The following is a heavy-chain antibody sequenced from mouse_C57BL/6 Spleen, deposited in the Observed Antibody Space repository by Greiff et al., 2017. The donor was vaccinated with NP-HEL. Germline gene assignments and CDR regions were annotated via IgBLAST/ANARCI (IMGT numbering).Heavy chain of an antibody. J-gene: IGHJ3*01. V-gene: IGHV1-26*01. CDR2: INPNNGGT. CDR1: GYTFTDYY. Sequence: VQLQQSGPELVKPGASVKISCKASGYTFTDYYMNWVKQSHGKSLEWIGDINPNNGGTSYNQKFKGKATLTVDKSSSTAYMELRSLTSEDSAVYYCVRAPDYYGSSYWFAYWGQGTLVTVSA. CDR3: VRAPDYYGSSYWFAY. D-gene: IGHD1-1*01.